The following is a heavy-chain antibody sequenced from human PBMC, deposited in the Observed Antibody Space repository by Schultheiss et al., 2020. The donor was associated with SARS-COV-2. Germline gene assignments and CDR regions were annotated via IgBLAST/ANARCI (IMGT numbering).Heavy chain of an antibody. CDR1: GGSISSGGYY. CDR3: ARDRLGEVSPDY. D-gene: IGHD3-16*02. V-gene: IGHV3-21*01. J-gene: IGHJ4*02. Sequence: ETLSLTCTVSGGSISSGGYYWSWIRQHPGKGLEWVSSISSSSSYIYYADSVKGRFTISRDNAKNALYLQMNSLRAEDTAVYFCARDRLGEVSPDYWGQGTLVTVSS. CDR2: ISSSSSYI.